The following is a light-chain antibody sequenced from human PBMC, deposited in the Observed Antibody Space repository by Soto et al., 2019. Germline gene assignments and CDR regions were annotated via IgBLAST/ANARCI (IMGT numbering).Light chain of an antibody. CDR1: QGVGST. J-gene: IGKJ4*01. CDR3: QHYKTCPLT. CDR2: DAS. Sequence: ELVLTQSPATLSVSPGERATLSCRASQGVGSTLAWYQQEPGQAPRLLIYDASTRATGIPARFSGDGSGTEFTLTISSLQSDDVAVYYCQHYKTCPLTFGGGTRVEI. V-gene: IGKV3-15*01.